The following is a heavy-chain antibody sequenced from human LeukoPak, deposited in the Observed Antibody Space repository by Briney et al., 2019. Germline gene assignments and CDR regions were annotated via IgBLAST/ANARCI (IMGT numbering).Heavy chain of an antibody. J-gene: IGHJ1*01. CDR2: INPNSGGT. CDR3: ARGQKYYDFWSGYYLSEYFQH. Sequence: GASVKVSCKASGYTFTGYYMHWVRQAPGQGLEWMGWINPNSGGTNYAQKFQGRVTMTRDTSISTAYMELSRLRSDDTAVYYCARGQKYYDFWSGYYLSEYFQHWGQGTLVTVSS. D-gene: IGHD3-3*01. CDR1: GYTFTGYY. V-gene: IGHV1-2*02.